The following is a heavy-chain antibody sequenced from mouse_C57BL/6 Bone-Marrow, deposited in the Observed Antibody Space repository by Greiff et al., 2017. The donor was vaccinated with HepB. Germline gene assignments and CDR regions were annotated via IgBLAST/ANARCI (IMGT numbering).Heavy chain of an antibody. CDR1: GFTFSSYG. V-gene: IGHV5-6*02. J-gene: IGHJ1*03. CDR2: ISSGGSYT. D-gene: IGHD2-3*01. CDR3: ASPMMVTRYFDV. Sequence: EVKLEESGGDLVKPGGSLKLSCAASGFTFSSYGMSWVRQTPDKRLEWVATISSGGSYTYYPDSVKGRFTISRDNAKNTLYLQMSSLKSEDTAMYYCASPMMVTRYFDVWGTGTTVTVSS.